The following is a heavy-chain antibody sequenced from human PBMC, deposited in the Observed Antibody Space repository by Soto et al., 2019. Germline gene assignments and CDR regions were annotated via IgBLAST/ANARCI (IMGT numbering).Heavy chain of an antibody. CDR2: IDPSDSYT. D-gene: IGHD3-22*01. CDR3: AREGQGTPVAGWLRWSAP. CDR1: GYSFTTYW. V-gene: IGHV5-10-1*01. Sequence: GESLKISCKGSGYSFTTYWITWVRQMPGKGLEWMGRIDPSDSYTNYSPSFQGHVTISADKSISTAYLQWSSLKASDTAMYYCAREGQGTPVAGWLRWSAPWGQGTLVTVPS. J-gene: IGHJ5*02.